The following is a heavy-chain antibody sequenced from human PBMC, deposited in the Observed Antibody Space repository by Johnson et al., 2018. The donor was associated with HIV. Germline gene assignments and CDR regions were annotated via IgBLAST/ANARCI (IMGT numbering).Heavy chain of an antibody. V-gene: IGHV3-53*01. Sequence: VQLVESGGGLIQPGGSLRLSCAASGFTVSRNYMNWVRQAPGGGLEWVSAISGSGGSTYYADSVKGRFTISRDNSKNTLYLQMNSLRADDTAMYYCALSTSWSIAFDIWGQGTMVTVSS. J-gene: IGHJ3*02. CDR1: GFTVSRNY. CDR3: ALSTSWSIAFDI. D-gene: IGHD6-13*01. CDR2: SGSGGST.